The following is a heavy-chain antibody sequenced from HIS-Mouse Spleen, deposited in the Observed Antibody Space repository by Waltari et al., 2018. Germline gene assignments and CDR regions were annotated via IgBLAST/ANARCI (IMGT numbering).Heavy chain of an antibody. J-gene: IGHJ5*02. CDR3: ARKRTASGWFDP. V-gene: IGHV4-39*01. CDR1: GCPIGSGSYY. CDR2: IYYSGST. Sequence: QLQLQEAGPGLAKPSEPLSLPRTVAGCPIGSGSYYPGWLRQPPGKGLVWSGSIYYSGSTYYNPSLKSRVTISVDTSKNQFSLKLSSVTAADTAVYYCARKRTASGWFDPWGQGTLVTVSS. D-gene: IGHD2-21*02.